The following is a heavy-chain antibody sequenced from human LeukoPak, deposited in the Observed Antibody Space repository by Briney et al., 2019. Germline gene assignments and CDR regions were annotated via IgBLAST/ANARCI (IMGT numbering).Heavy chain of an antibody. V-gene: IGHV1-69*01. Sequence: GASVKVSCKASGGTFSSYAINWVRQAPGQGLEWIEGIIPIFGTANYAQKFQGRVTITADESTSTAYMELSSLRSEDTAVYYCARLVFRYYDSSGYFDYWGQGTLVTVSS. CDR3: ARLVFRYYDSSGYFDY. D-gene: IGHD3-22*01. J-gene: IGHJ4*02. CDR1: GGTFSSYA. CDR2: IIPIFGTA.